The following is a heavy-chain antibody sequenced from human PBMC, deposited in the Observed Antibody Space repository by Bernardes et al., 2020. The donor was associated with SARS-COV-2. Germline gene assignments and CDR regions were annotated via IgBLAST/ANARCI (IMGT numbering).Heavy chain of an antibody. CDR1: GFTFSDYA. CDR3: AKGERYGYDVRYYFGMDV. CDR2: ISSSGGST. J-gene: IGHJ6*02. D-gene: IGHD3-10*02. V-gene: IGHV3-23*01. Sequence: GGSLRLSCAASGFTFSDYAMSWVRQAPGKGLEWVSAISSSGGSTYYADSVKGRFTISRDNSKNTLYLQMNSLRAEGTAVYYCAKGERYGYDVRYYFGMDVWGQGTTVTVSS.